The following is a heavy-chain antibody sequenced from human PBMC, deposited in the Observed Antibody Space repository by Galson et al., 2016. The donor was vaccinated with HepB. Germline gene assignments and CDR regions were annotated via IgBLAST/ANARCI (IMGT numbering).Heavy chain of an antibody. V-gene: IGHV1-18*01. J-gene: IGHJ4*02. D-gene: IGHD6-13*01. Sequence: SLKVSCKASGYNFSSFGIRWVRQAPGQGLEWMGWISASNGNTNYTQKLQGRVTMTTDTSTSTAYMELRSLRSDDTAVYYCARARGDSSTYYSLFWGQGTLVTVSS. CDR3: ARARGDSSTYYSLF. CDR1: GYNFSSFG. CDR2: ISASNGNT.